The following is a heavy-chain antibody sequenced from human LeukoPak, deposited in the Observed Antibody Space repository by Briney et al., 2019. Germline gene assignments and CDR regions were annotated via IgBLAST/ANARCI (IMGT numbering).Heavy chain of an antibody. Sequence: GASVKVSCKPSGYTFTTYGISWVRQAPGQGLEWMGWISTYNGNRHYSQKLQDRVTLTTDTSTSTAYMELRSLRSDDTAVYYCAREAHKGAFDIWGQGTMVTVSS. CDR2: ISTYNGNR. CDR1: GYTFTTYG. J-gene: IGHJ3*02. V-gene: IGHV1-18*01. CDR3: AREAHKGAFDI.